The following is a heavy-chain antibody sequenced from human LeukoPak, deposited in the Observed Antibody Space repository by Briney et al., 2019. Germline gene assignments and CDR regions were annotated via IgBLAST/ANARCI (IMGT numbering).Heavy chain of an antibody. D-gene: IGHD2-2*01. CDR1: GFTFSSYA. Sequence: GGSLRLSCAASGFTFSSYAMTWVRQAPGKGLEWVSAISGSGSTTYYADSVKGRFTISRDNAKNSLYLQMNSLRAEDTAVYYCARAGGFCSSTSCYRPLDYWGQGTLVTVSS. CDR2: ISGSGSTT. J-gene: IGHJ4*02. CDR3: ARAGGFCSSTSCYRPLDY. V-gene: IGHV3-23*01.